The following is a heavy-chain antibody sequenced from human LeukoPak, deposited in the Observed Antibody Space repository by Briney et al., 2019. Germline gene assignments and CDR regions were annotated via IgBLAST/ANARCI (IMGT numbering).Heavy chain of an antibody. CDR1: GYTFTGYY. J-gene: IGHJ6*03. V-gene: IGHV1-2*02. CDR2: INPNSGGT. Sequence: RASVKVSCKASGYTFTGYYMHWVRQAPGQGLEWMGWINPNSGGTNYAQKFQGRVTMTRDTSISTAFMELRRLRSDDTAVYYCARDRDYGDYRPPPPYYYVDVWGKGTTVTVSS. D-gene: IGHD4-17*01. CDR3: ARDRDYGDYRPPPPYYYVDV.